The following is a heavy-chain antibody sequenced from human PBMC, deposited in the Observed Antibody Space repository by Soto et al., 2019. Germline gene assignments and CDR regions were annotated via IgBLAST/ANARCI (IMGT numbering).Heavy chain of an antibody. J-gene: IGHJ5*02. D-gene: IGHD2-2*01. CDR3: ARNPIVVVPAAMVRWFDP. Sequence: SETLSLTCAVSGGSISSSNWWSWVRQPPGKGLEWIGEIYHSGSTNYNPSLKSRVTISVDKSKNQFSLKLSSVTAADTAVYYCARNPIVVVPAAMVRWFDPWGQGTLVTVSS. CDR1: GGSISSSNW. CDR2: IYHSGST. V-gene: IGHV4-4*02.